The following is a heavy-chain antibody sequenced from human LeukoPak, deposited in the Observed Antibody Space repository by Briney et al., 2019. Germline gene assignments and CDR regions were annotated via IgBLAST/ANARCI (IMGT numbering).Heavy chain of an antibody. V-gene: IGHV4-59*01. CDR3: AREQMTTVITRGDWFDP. CDR2: IYYSGST. CDR1: GASISSYY. Sequence: SETLSLTCTVSGASISSYYWSWIRQPPGKGLEWMGYIYYSGSTNYNPSLKSRVTISVDTSKNQFSLKLSSVTAADPAVYYCAREQMTTVITRGDWFDPWGQGTLVTVSS. J-gene: IGHJ5*02. D-gene: IGHD4-17*01.